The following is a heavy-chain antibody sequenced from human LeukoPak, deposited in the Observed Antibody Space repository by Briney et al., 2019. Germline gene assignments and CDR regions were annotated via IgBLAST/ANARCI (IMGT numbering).Heavy chain of an antibody. D-gene: IGHD3-10*01. V-gene: IGHV4-39*01. CDR1: GGSISSSSYY. Sequence: SETLSLTCTVSGGSISSSSYYWGWIRQPPGKGLEWIGSIYYSGSTYYNPSLKSRVTISVDTSKNQFSLKLSSVTAADTAVYYCARSKNGGLFDYWGQGTLVTVSS. CDR2: IYYSGST. J-gene: IGHJ4*02. CDR3: ARSKNGGLFDY.